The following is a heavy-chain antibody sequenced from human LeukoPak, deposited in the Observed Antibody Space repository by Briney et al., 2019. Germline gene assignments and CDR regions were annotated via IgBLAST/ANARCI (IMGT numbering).Heavy chain of an antibody. J-gene: IGHJ6*02. Sequence: SETLSLTCTVSGGSISSSSYYWGWLRQPPGTGLEWIGSIYYSGRTYYNPSLKRRVTISVDTSKNQFSLKLSSVTAADTAVYYCASLKVHYYYDSSGYSFGTTYYGMDVWGQGTTVTVSS. CDR1: GGSISSSSYY. D-gene: IGHD3-22*01. V-gene: IGHV4-39*01. CDR2: IYYSGRT. CDR3: ASLKVHYYYDSSGYSFGTTYYGMDV.